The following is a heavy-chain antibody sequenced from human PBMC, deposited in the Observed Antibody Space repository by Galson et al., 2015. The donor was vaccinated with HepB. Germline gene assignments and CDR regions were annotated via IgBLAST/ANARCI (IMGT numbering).Heavy chain of an antibody. J-gene: IGHJ6*03. D-gene: IGHD3-10*01. CDR2: ISSSSSCI. Sequence: SLRLSCAASGFTFSSYSMNWVRQAPGKGLEWVSSISSSSSCIYYADSVKGRFTISRDNAKYSLYLQMNSLRAEDTAVYYCARDSGTPDYYYYMDVWGKGTTVTVSS. V-gene: IGHV3-21*01. CDR1: GFTFSSYS. CDR3: ARDSGTPDYYYYMDV.